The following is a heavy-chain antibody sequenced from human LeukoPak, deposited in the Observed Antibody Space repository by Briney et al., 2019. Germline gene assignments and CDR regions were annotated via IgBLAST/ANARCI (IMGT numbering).Heavy chain of an antibody. CDR2: ISSSGGTI. CDR1: GFTFSNAW. Sequence: GGSLRLSCAASGFTFSNAWMNWVRQAPGKGLECVSYISSSGGTISYADSVKGRFTISRDNAKNALYLQMNSLRAEDTANYYCARGGNWFDPWGQGTLVTVSS. D-gene: IGHD3-16*01. V-gene: IGHV3-48*04. CDR3: ARGGNWFDP. J-gene: IGHJ5*02.